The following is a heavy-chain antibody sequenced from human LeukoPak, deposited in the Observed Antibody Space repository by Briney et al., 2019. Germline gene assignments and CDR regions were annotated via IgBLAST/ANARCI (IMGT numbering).Heavy chain of an antibody. Sequence: SETLSLTCSVSGDTISRHYWSWIRQPPGKGLEWIGYISYSGSTRYNPSFQSRVTISMEMSKTHFSLKLTSVTAADTAVYYCTRLLNNDNAGDTDTFYIWGPGTMVTVSS. J-gene: IGHJ3*02. D-gene: IGHD4-17*01. CDR3: TRLLNNDNAGDTDTFYI. CDR2: ISYSGST. CDR1: GDTISRHY. V-gene: IGHV4-59*08.